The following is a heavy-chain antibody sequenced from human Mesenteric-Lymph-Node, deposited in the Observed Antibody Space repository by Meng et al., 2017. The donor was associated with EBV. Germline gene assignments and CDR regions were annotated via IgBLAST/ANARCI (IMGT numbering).Heavy chain of an antibody. J-gene: IGHJ4*02. Sequence: QVQLVQSGAELKKPGSSVKVSCKASGGSFSSYPISWVRQAPGQGLEWMGGIIPMFGAARYAQKFQGRVTITADESTTTAYMELSSLSSDDTAIYYCATDDCNGGTCYSCDYWGQGTLVTVSS. CDR2: IIPMFGAA. CDR3: ATDDCNGGTCYSCDY. D-gene: IGHD2-15*01. V-gene: IGHV1-69*01. CDR1: GGSFSSYP.